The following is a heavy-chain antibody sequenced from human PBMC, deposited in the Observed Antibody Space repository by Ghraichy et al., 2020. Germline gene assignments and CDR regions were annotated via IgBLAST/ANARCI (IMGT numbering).Heavy chain of an antibody. CDR1: GGTFSSYA. CDR2: IIPIFGTA. CDR3: ARDLVEWLFGTNGGGMDV. D-gene: IGHD3-3*01. J-gene: IGHJ6*02. Sequence: SVKVSCKASGGTFSSYAISWVRQAPGQGLEWMGGIIPIFGTANYAQKFQGRVTITADESTSTAYMELSSLRSEDTAVYYCARDLVEWLFGTNGGGMDVWGQGTTVTVSS. V-gene: IGHV1-69*13.